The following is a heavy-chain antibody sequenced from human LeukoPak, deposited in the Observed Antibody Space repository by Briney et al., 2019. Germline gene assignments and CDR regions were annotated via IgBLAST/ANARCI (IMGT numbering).Heavy chain of an antibody. CDR2: TYYRSKWYY. CDR3: ARYSSGSIGY. D-gene: IGHD6-19*01. Sequence: SQTLSLTCAISGDSVSTDSAAWSWIRQSPSRGLEWLGRTYYRSKWYYDYALSLKSRISINPDPSKNQFSLQLNSVTPEDTAIYYCARYSSGSIGYWGHGTLVTVSS. CDR1: GDSVSTDSAA. V-gene: IGHV6-1*01. J-gene: IGHJ4*01.